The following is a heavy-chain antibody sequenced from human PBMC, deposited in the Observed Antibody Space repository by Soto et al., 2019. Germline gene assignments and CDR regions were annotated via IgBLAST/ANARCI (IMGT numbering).Heavy chain of an antibody. CDR2: IFSNDEK. V-gene: IGHV2-26*01. CDR1: GYSLSNARLG. J-gene: IGHJ1*01. Sequence: QITLKESGPVLVKSTETLTLTCTVSGYSLSNARLGVSWIRQPPGKAPEWLAHIFSNDEKSYNTSLESRLTISKPIARNPVFLTMTNVDPLDTTTSYWARLWTVGGYLLYWGDGILVTVTS. D-gene: IGHD2-15*01. CDR3: ARLWTVGGYLLY.